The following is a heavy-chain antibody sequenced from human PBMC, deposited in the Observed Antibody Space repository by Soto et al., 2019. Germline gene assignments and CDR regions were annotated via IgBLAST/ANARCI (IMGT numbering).Heavy chain of an antibody. J-gene: IGHJ6*02. CDR2: IIPIFGTA. CDR3: ATVSRRWLQFYYYGMDV. D-gene: IGHD5-12*01. V-gene: IGHV1-69*13. CDR1: GGTFSSYA. Sequence: SVKVSCKASGGTFSSYAISWVRQAPGQGLEWMGGIIPIFGTANYAQKFQGRVTITADESTSTAYMELSSLRSEDTAVYYCATVSRRWLQFYYYGMDVWGQGTTVTVSS.